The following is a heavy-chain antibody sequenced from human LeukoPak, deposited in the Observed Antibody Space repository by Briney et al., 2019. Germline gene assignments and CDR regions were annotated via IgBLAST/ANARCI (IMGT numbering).Heavy chain of an antibody. V-gene: IGHV1-46*01. Sequence: GASVKVSCRASGYTFTSYYMHWVRQAPGQGLEWMGIINPSGGSTSYAQKFQGRVTMTRDTSTSTVYMELSSLRSEDTAVYYCARAYAPLGYCSGGSCYSPFDYWGQGALVTVSS. CDR3: ARAYAPLGYCSGGSCYSPFDY. D-gene: IGHD2-15*01. CDR2: INPSGGST. CDR1: GYTFTSYY. J-gene: IGHJ4*02.